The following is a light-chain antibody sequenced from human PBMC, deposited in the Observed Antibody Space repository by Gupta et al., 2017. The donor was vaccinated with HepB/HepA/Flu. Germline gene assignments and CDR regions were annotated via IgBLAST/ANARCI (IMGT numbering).Light chain of an antibody. Sequence: EIVLTQSTDTLSLSPGERATLSCRNSQSVSSYLAWYQQKPGQAPMLLIYDATKSATGIPARFSGSGSGTDFTLTISSLEPEDFAVYYCQQRSNWPRGTFGGGTKVEIK. CDR1: QSVSSY. CDR3: QQRSNWPRGT. CDR2: DAT. V-gene: IGKV3-11*01. J-gene: IGKJ4*01.